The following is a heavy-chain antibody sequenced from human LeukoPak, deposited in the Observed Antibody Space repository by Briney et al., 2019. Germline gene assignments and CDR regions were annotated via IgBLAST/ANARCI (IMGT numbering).Heavy chain of an antibody. CDR1: GYTFTSYD. Sequence: ASVKVSCKASGYTFTSYDINWVRQATGQGLEWMGWMNPNSGNTGYAQKFQGRVTITRSTSISTAYMELSSLRSEDTAVYYCARGLRYYDILTGYYPLDYWGQGTLVTVSS. V-gene: IGHV1-8*03. D-gene: IGHD3-9*01. CDR3: ARGLRYYDILTGYYPLDY. CDR2: MNPNSGNT. J-gene: IGHJ4*02.